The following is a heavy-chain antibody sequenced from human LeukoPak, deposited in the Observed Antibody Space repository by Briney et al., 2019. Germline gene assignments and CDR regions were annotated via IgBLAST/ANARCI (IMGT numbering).Heavy chain of an antibody. D-gene: IGHD6-13*01. V-gene: IGHV3-30-3*01. CDR1: GFTFSSYA. Sequence: PGGSLRLSCAASGFTFSSYAMHWVRQAPGKGLEWVADISYDGSNKYYADSVKGRFTISRDNSKNTLYLQMNSLRAEDTAVYYCAREAQYSSSPTLDYWGQGTLVTVSS. J-gene: IGHJ4*02. CDR3: AREAQYSSSPTLDY. CDR2: ISYDGSNK.